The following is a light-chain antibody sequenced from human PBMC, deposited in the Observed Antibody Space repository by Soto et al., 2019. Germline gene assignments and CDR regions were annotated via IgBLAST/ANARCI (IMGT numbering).Light chain of an antibody. J-gene: IGLJ3*02. CDR3: QTWGTGIRV. CDR1: SGHSSYA. CDR2: LNSDGSH. Sequence: QPVLTQSPSASASLGASLKLTCTLSSGHSSYAIAWHQQQPEKGPRYLMKLNSDGSHSKGDGIPDRFSGSSSGAERYLTISSLQSEDEADYYCQTWGTGIRVFGGRTKLTVL. V-gene: IGLV4-69*01.